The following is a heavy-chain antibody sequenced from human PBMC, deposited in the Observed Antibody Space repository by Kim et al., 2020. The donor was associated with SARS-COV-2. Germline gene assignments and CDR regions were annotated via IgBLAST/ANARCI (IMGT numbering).Heavy chain of an antibody. CDR3: AKGTDWFDP. Sequence: SNKYYADSVKGRFTISRDNSKNTLYLQMNSLRAEDTAVYYCAKGTDWFDPWGQGTLVTVSS. V-gene: IGHV3-30*02. CDR2: SNK. J-gene: IGHJ5*02. D-gene: IGHD2-2*01.